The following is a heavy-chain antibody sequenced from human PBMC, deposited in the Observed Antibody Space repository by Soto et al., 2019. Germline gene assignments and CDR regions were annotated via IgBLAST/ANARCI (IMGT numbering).Heavy chain of an antibody. CDR1: GYGFSSYW. CDR3: ARQGSNGAYYYYGMDV. D-gene: IGHD2-8*01. Sequence: GESLKISCKGSGYGFSSYWIAWVRQMPGKGLEWMGIIYPGDSDTIYSPSFQGQVTFSADKSTSTAYLQWSSLKASDTAMYYCARQGSNGAYYYYGMDVWGQGTTVTVFS. V-gene: IGHV5-51*01. CDR2: IYPGDSDT. J-gene: IGHJ6*02.